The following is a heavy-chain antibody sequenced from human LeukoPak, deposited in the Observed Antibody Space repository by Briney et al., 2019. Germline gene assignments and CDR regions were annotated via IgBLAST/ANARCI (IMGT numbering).Heavy chain of an antibody. CDR3: ARSPDTAMIDY. J-gene: IGHJ4*02. D-gene: IGHD5-18*01. Sequence: SETLSLTCAVSGYSISSGHYWGWIRQPPGKGLEWIGCIYYSGSTYYNPSLKSRVTLSVDTSKNQFSLKLSSMTAADTAVYYCARSPDTAMIDYWGQGTLVTVSS. CDR1: GYSISSGHY. CDR2: IYYSGST. V-gene: IGHV4-38-2*01.